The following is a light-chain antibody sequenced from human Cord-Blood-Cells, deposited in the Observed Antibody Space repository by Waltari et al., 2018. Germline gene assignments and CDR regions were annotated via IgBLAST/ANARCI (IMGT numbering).Light chain of an antibody. CDR1: SSNIGAGYD. CDR2: GNS. CDR3: QSYDSSLPWV. V-gene: IGLV1-40*01. J-gene: IGLJ3*02. Sequence: QSVLTQPPSVSGAPGQRVTISCPGSSSNIGAGYDVHWYQQLPGTAPKLLIYGNSNRPSGVPDRFSGSKSGTSASLAITGLQAEDEADYYCQSYDSSLPWVFGGGTKLTVL.